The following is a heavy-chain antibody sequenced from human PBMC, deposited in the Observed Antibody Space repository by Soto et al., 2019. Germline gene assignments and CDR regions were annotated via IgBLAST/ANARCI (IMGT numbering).Heavy chain of an antibody. CDR2: IIPISGTT. D-gene: IGHD2-8*02. Sequence: VASVKVSCKASGGTFSSYAISWVRQAPGQGLEWMGGIIPISGTTNYAQKFQGRVTITADESTSTAYMELSRLRSDDTAVYYCARGVVSAFDIWGQGTMVTVSS. CDR3: ARGVVSAFDI. J-gene: IGHJ3*02. CDR1: GGTFSSYA. V-gene: IGHV1-69*13.